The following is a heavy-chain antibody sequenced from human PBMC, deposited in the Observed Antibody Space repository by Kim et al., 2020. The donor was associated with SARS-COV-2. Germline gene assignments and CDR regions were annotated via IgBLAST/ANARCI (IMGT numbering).Heavy chain of an antibody. CDR3: AVTYYYDSSGYYGY. Sequence: SETLSLTCTVSGGSISSSSYYWGWIRQPPGKGLEWIGSIYYSGSTYYNPSLKSRVTISVDTSKNQFSLKLSSVTAADTAVYYCAVTYYYDSSGYYGYWGQGTLVTVSS. CDR1: GGSISSSSYY. CDR2: IYYSGST. V-gene: IGHV4-39*01. J-gene: IGHJ4*02. D-gene: IGHD3-22*01.